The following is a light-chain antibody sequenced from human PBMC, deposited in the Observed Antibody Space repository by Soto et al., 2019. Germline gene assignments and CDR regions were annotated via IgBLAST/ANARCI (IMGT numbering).Light chain of an antibody. J-gene: IGLJ1*01. V-gene: IGLV2-14*03. CDR1: RSDVGGYNY. CDR3: SSYTSDNTYV. Sequence: QSALTQPASVSGSPGQSITLSCSGTRSDVGGYNYVSWYQQHPGKAPRVMIYAVSNRPSGVSDRFSGSKSGNTATLTISGLQAEDEADYYCSSYTSDNTYVFASGTKVTVL. CDR2: AVS.